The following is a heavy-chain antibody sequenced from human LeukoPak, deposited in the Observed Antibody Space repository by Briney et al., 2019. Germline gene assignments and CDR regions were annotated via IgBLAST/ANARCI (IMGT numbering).Heavy chain of an antibody. CDR3: ARDGDAYNFDF. Sequence: PGGSLRLSCAASGFTFSSYTMSWVRQAPGKGLVWVSRIYRDGSNTDYADSVKGRFIISRDNVKNTLYLQMNSLRADDTAVYYCARDGDAYNFDFWGQGALVTVSS. D-gene: IGHD5-24*01. CDR1: GFTFSSYT. CDR2: IYRDGSNT. J-gene: IGHJ4*02. V-gene: IGHV3-74*01.